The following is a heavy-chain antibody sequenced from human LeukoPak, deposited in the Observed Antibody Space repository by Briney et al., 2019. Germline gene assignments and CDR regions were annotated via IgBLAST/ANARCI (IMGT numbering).Heavy chain of an antibody. CDR3: AREGRGYSYAFEY. J-gene: IGHJ4*02. CDR1: GFTFSNYW. V-gene: IGHV3-74*01. D-gene: IGHD5-18*01. Sequence: GASLRLSCAASGFTFSNYWMHWVRQAPGKGLVWVSRINSDGSSTTYADSVKGRFTISRDNGQNTLYLQMNSLRAEDTAVYYCAREGRGYSYAFEYWGQGTLVTVSS. CDR2: INSDGSST.